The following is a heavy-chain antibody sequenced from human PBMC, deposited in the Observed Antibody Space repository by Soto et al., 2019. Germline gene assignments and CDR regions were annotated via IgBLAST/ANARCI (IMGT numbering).Heavy chain of an antibody. CDR2: INPNSGGT. D-gene: IGHD6-13*01. J-gene: IGHJ3*02. V-gene: IGHV1-2*02. Sequence: GASVKVSCKASGYTFTGYYMHWVRQAPGQGLEWMGWINPNSGGTNYAQKFQGRVTMTRDTSISTAYMELSRLRSDGTAVYYCARGDRQQLVPEDAFDIWGQGTMVTVSS. CDR3: ARGDRQQLVPEDAFDI. CDR1: GYTFTGYY.